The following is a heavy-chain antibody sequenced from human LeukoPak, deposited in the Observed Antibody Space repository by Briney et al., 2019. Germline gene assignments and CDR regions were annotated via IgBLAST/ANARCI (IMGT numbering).Heavy chain of an antibody. J-gene: IGHJ3*02. CDR2: INSDGINT. D-gene: IGHD3-10*01. Sequence: PGGSLRLSCAASGFTFSNYWMHWVRQAPGKGLVWVSRINSDGINTSYADSVKGRFTISRDNSKNTLYLQMNSLRAEDTAVYYCAKRGVIWGQGTMVTVSS. CDR3: AKRGVI. V-gene: IGHV3-74*01. CDR1: GFTFSNYW.